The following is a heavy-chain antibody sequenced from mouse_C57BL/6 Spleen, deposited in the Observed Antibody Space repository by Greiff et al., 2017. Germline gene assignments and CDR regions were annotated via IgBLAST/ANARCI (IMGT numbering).Heavy chain of an antibody. Sequence: QVQLQQPGAELVKPGASVKLSCKASGYTFTSYWMHWVKQRPGRGLEWIGRIDPTGGGTKYNEKFKGKATLTVDTPSSTAYMQLSSLTSEDSAVYYCASECELPAFAYWGQGTLVTVSA. CDR1: GYTFTSYW. CDR2: IDPTGGGT. CDR3: ASECELPAFAY. V-gene: IGHV1-72*01. D-gene: IGHD2-1*01. J-gene: IGHJ3*01.